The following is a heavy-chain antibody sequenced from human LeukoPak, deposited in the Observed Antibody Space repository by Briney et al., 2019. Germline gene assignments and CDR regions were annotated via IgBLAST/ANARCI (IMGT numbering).Heavy chain of an antibody. CDR2: IFQRGYS. CDR1: GYSLSSGYY. Sequence: SETLSLTCAVSGYSLSSGYYWGWIRQPPGKGLQWIGSIFQRGYSYYNPSLKSPVTISVDTSRNQFSLKLSSVTAADTAVYYCAGDKETTGNGRPNWFDPWGQGTLVTVSS. D-gene: IGHD1-1*01. V-gene: IGHV4-38-2*01. CDR3: AGDKETTGNGRPNWFDP. J-gene: IGHJ5*02.